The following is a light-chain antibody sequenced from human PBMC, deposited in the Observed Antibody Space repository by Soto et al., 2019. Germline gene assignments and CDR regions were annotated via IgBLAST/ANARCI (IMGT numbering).Light chain of an antibody. CDR1: QSISRY. Sequence: DSQMTQSPSALSASVGDRVTITFRASQSISRYLNWYQQKPGKAPKLLIYAASSLQSGVPSRFSGSGSGTDFTLSISSLPPDDFAPYYCQHYNVYPSTFGQGTKVDIK. V-gene: IGKV1-39*01. J-gene: IGKJ1*01. CDR3: QHYNVYPST. CDR2: AAS.